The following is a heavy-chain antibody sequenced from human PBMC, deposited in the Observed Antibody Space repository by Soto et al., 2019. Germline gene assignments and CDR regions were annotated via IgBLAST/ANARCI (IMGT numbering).Heavy chain of an antibody. CDR2: INPNSGGT. Sequence: QVQLVQSGAEVKKPGASVKVSCKASGYTFTGYYMHWVRQAPGQGLEWMGWINPNSGGTNYAKKFQGWVTMTRDTSISTAYMELSRLGSDDTAVYYCAREQWLGPDYYYYGMDVWGQGTTVTVSS. CDR3: AREQWLGPDYYYYGMDV. J-gene: IGHJ6*02. D-gene: IGHD6-19*01. CDR1: GYTFTGYY. V-gene: IGHV1-2*04.